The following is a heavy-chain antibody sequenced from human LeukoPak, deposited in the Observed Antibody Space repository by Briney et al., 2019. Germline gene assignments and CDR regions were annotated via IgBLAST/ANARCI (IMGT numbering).Heavy chain of an antibody. J-gene: IGHJ6*03. CDR3: ARVSGSPYYYYMDV. CDR2: IYYSGST. D-gene: IGHD6-19*01. Sequence: SETLSLTCTVSGGSISSYYWSWIRQPPGKGLEWIGNIYYSGSTNYNPSLKSRVTISVDTSKNQFSLKLSSVTAADTAVYYCARVSGSPYYYYMDVWGKGTTVTVSS. V-gene: IGHV4-59*01. CDR1: GGSISSYY.